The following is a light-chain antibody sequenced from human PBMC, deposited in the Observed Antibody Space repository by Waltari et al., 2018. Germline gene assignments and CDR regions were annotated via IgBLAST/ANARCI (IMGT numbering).Light chain of an antibody. CDR2: ANE. CDR1: SSNLGSNYH. Sequence: QSGLTQPPSVAGAAGQRVIISCTGTSSNLGSNYHLNWYQQFPGTAPKVLIYANENRPSGIPDRFSASKSGTSASLTITGLQTEDEADYYCQSYDNNLRAWVFGGGTKVTVL. J-gene: IGLJ3*02. V-gene: IGLV1-40*01. CDR3: QSYDNNLRAWV.